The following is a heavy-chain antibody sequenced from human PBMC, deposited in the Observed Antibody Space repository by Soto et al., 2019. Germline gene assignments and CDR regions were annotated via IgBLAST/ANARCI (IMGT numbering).Heavy chain of an antibody. CDR3: ATGYCSGHSCYLKGDGWFDT. CDR1: GFIFSNYW. CDR2: IKEDGSEK. J-gene: IGHJ5*02. V-gene: IGHV3-7*01. D-gene: IGHD2-15*01. Sequence: EVQLVESGGGLVQPGGSLRLSCAGSGFIFSNYWMNWVRQAPGKGLEWVANIKEDGSEKYYVDSVKGRFTISRDNAKNSQYLQMNSLRADDTAVYYCATGYCSGHSCYLKGDGWFDTWGQGILVTVSS.